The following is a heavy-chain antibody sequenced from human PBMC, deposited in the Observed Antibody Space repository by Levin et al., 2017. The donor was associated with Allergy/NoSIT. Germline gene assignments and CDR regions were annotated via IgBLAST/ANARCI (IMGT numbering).Heavy chain of an antibody. D-gene: IGHD6-13*01. CDR3: ARDRNPSDTGIAAD. J-gene: IGHJ4*02. Sequence: GGSLRLSCAASGFTFRNYAMLWVRQAPGKGLEWVALISYDGSNKNYADSVRGRFTISRDNSENTLYLQMNSLRPEDTAVYNCARDRNPSDTGIAADWGQGTLVTVSS. V-gene: IGHV3-30-3*01. CDR2: ISYDGSNK. CDR1: GFTFRNYA.